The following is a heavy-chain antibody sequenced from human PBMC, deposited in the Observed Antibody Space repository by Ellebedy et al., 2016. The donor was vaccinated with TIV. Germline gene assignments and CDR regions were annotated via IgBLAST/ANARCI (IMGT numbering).Heavy chain of an antibody. D-gene: IGHD5-12*01. CDR3: TREKWPFDY. CDR1: GFTFSSYS. CDR2: ISGSSSTI. V-gene: IGHV3-48*02. J-gene: IGHJ4*02. Sequence: GESLKISCAASGFTFSSYSMNWVRQAPGKGLEWVSYISGSSSTIYYADSVKGRFTISRDNAKNSLYLQMNSLRDEDTAVYYCTREKWPFDYWGQGTLVTVSS.